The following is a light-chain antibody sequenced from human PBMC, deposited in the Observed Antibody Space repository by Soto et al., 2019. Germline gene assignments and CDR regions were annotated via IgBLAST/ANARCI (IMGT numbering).Light chain of an antibody. CDR2: GAS. CDR1: QTISSNY. J-gene: IGKJ1*01. CDR3: QEYGSSRT. V-gene: IGKV3-20*01. Sequence: EIVLTQSPGTLSLSPGERATLSCRASQTISSNYFAWYQQKPGQAPMLLIYGASSRATDSPDGFSGSGSGTDFTLTISRLEPEDFAVYYCQEYGSSRTFGQGTNVEIK.